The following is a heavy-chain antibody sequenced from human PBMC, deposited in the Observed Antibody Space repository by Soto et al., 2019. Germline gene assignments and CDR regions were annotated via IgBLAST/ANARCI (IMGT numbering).Heavy chain of an antibody. D-gene: IGHD6-13*01. V-gene: IGHV3-23*01. CDR3: TRSLFMASPGIEPFDS. CDR1: GFLFDSYA. J-gene: IGHJ4*02. CDR2: ISGGGGDT. Sequence: EVQLLESGGGLVRPGGSLRLSCAASGFLFDSYAMTWFRQATGKGLDWVSAISGGGGDTYYADSVKGRFTVSRDNSKNTLYVEMKGLRAEDTAIYYCTRSLFMASPGIEPFDSWGQGTLVTVSS.